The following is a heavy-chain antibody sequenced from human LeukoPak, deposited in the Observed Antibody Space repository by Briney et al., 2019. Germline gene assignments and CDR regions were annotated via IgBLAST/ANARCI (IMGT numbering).Heavy chain of an antibody. V-gene: IGHV3-53*01. Sequence: GGSLRLSCVASGFTVSSNYKSWVRQAPGKGLEWVSVIYSGGNTYYADSVKGRFTISRDNSKNTLYLQMNSLRAEDTAVYYCARGRPPFNFDYWGQGTLVTVSS. J-gene: IGHJ4*02. CDR1: GFTVSSNY. CDR2: IYSGGNT. CDR3: ARGRPPFNFDY.